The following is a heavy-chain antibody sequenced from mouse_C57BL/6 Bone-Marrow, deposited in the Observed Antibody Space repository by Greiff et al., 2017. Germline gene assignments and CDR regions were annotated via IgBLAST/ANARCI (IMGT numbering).Heavy chain of an antibody. CDR1: GYTFTSYG. J-gene: IGHJ1*03. CDR3: ARGDYYGYDGGASYWYFDV. CDR2: IYPRSGNT. Sequence: VQGVESGAELARPGASVKLSCKASGYTFTSYGISWVKQRTGQGLEWIGEIYPRSGNTYYNEKFKGKATLTVDKSSSTAYMELRCLRSEDSAVYYCARGDYYGYDGGASYWYFDVWGTGTTVTVSS. V-gene: IGHV1-81*01. D-gene: IGHD2-2*01.